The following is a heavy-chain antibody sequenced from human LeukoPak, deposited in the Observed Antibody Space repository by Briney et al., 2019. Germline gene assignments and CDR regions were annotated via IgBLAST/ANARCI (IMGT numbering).Heavy chain of an antibody. CDR1: GGSFSGYY. V-gene: IGHV4-34*01. CDR2: INHSGST. D-gene: IGHD2-2*01. CDR3: ARVVQGFDDFEI. Sequence: SETLSLTCAVYGGSFSGYYWSWIREPPGKGLEWIGEINHSGSTNYNPSLKNRVTISVDTSKNQFSLKLSSVTAADTAVYYCARVVQGFDDFEIWGQGTMVTVSS. J-gene: IGHJ3*02.